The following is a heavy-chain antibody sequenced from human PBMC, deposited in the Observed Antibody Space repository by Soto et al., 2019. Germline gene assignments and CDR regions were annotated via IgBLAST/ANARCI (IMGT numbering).Heavy chain of an antibody. J-gene: IGHJ4*02. CDR1: GGSVSSGSYY. CDR2: IYYSGST. D-gene: IGHD5-12*01. Sequence: QVQLQESGPGLVKPSEPLSLTCTVSGGSVSSGSYYWSWIRQPPGKGLEWIGYIYYSGSTNYNPSLKSRVTISVDTSKNQFSLKLSAVTAADTAVYYCARSTIVPTMGDYWGQGTLVTVSS. V-gene: IGHV4-61*01. CDR3: ARSTIVPTMGDY.